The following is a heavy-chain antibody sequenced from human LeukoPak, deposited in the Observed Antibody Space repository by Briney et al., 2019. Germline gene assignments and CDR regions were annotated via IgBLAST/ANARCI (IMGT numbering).Heavy chain of an antibody. D-gene: IGHD3-22*01. CDR3: ARGDYYDSSGSFDY. CDR2: ISPSGGST. Sequence: ASVKVSCKAFGYTFTSNYMHWVRQAPGQGPEWMGVISPSGGSTTYAQKFQGRVTLTRDMSTSTDYLELSSLRSEDTAVYYCARGDYYDSSGSFDYWGQGTLVTVSS. J-gene: IGHJ4*02. V-gene: IGHV1-46*01. CDR1: GYTFTSNY.